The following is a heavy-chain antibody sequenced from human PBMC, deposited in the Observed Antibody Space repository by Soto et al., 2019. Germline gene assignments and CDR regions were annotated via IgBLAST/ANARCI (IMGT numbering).Heavy chain of an antibody. J-gene: IGHJ6*02. V-gene: IGHV1-69*13. Sequence: SVKVSCKASGGTFSSYAISWVRQAPGQGLEWMGGIIPIFGTANYAQKFQGRVTITADESTSTAYMELSSLRSEDTAVYYCARDTRSVVPANPHGMDVWGQGTTLTVSS. CDR2: IIPIFGTA. CDR3: ARDTRSVVPANPHGMDV. CDR1: GGTFSSYA. D-gene: IGHD2-2*01.